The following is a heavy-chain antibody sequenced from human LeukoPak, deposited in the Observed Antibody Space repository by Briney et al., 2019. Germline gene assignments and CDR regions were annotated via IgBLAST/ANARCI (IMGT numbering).Heavy chain of an antibody. D-gene: IGHD6-6*01. J-gene: IGHJ3*02. CDR1: GFTFSSYS. CDR3: AREGLAAPDAFDI. Sequence: GGSLRLSCAASGFTFSSYSMNWVRQAPGKGLEWVSYISSSSSTIYYADSVKGRFTISRDNAKNSLYLQMNSLRAEDTAVYYCAREGLAAPDAFDIWGQGTMVTVSS. CDR2: ISSSSSTI. V-gene: IGHV3-48*04.